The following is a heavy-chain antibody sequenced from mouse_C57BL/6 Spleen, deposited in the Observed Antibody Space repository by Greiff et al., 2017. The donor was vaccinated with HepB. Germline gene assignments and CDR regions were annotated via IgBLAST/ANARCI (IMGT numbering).Heavy chain of an antibody. J-gene: IGHJ2*01. CDR1: GYTFTSYW. CDR3: AREGVTKGFDY. Sequence: QVQLQQPGAELVKPGASVKLSCKASGYTFTSYWMHWVKQRPGQGLEWIGMIHPNSGSTNYNEKFKSKATLTVDKSSSTAYMQLSSLTSEDSAVYYCAREGVTKGFDYWGQGTTLTVSS. D-gene: IGHD2-12*01. V-gene: IGHV1-64*01. CDR2: IHPNSGST.